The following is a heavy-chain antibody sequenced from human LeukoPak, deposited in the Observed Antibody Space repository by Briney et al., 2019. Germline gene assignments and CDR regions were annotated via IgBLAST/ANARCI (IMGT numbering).Heavy chain of an antibody. CDR2: ISDDGSNT. V-gene: IGHV3-30*18. CDR1: GFTVSSNY. D-gene: IGHD5-18*01. Sequence: PGGSLRLSCAVSGFTVSSNYISWVRQAPGKGLEWVAVISDDGSNTFYADSVKGRFTISRDNSKNTLYLQLNSLRPEDTAVYYCAKDADTATIIYWYFDLWGRGTLVTVSS. CDR3: AKDADTATIIYWYFDL. J-gene: IGHJ2*01.